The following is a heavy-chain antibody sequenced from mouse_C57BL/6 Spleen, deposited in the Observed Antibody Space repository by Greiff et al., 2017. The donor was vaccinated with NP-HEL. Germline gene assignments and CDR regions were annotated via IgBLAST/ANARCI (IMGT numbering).Heavy chain of an antibody. V-gene: IGHV1-53*01. J-gene: IGHJ3*01. D-gene: IGHD1-1*01. CDR3: AREYYGSSYAWFAY. CDR2: INPSNGGT. Sequence: QVQLQQPGTELVKPGASVKLSCKASGYTFTSYWMHWVKQRPGQGLEWIGNINPSNGGTNYNEKFKSKATLTVDKSSSTAYMQLSSLASEDSAVDDCAREYYGSSYAWFAYWGQGTLVTVSA. CDR1: GYTFTSYW.